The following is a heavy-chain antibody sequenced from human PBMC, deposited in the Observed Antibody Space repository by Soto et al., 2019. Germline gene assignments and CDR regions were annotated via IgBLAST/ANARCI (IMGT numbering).Heavy chain of an antibody. CDR1: GGTFSSYA. V-gene: IGHV1-69*12. CDR3: ARLGDYGDPPP. Sequence: QVQLVQSGAEVKKPGSSVKVSCKASGGTFSSYAISWVRQAPGQGLEWMGGIIPIFGTANYAQKFQGRGTITADETTSTAYMELSSLRSEDTAVYYCARLGDYGDPPPWGQGTLVTVSS. CDR2: IIPIFGTA. J-gene: IGHJ5*02. D-gene: IGHD4-17*01.